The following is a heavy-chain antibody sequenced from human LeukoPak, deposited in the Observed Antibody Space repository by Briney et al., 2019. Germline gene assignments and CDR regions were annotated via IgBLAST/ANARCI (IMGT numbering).Heavy chain of an antibody. V-gene: IGHV3-33*06. J-gene: IGHJ4*02. CDR2: IWYDGSNK. CDR1: GFTFSSYG. Sequence: GRSLRLSCAASGFTFSSYGMHWVRQAPGKGLEWVAVIWYDGSNKYYADSVKGRFTLSRDNSKNTLYLQMNSLRAEDTAVYYCAKGLDWYCSGGSCYNIDYWGQGTLVTVSS. CDR3: AKGLDWYCSGGSCYNIDY. D-gene: IGHD2-15*01.